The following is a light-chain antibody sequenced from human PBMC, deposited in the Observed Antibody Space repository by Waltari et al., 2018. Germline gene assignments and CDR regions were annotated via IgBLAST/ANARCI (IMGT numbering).Light chain of an antibody. CDR2: DSK. Sequence: NVMLTQPHSVSESPGKTVTISCTRSSGSIAPNYAQWYQQRPGSAPTTVIYDSKERPSEVPDRFSGSIDTSSNSASLTISGLKTEDEADYYCQSYDGTIVVFGGGTKLTVL. CDR1: SGSIAPNY. V-gene: IGLV6-57*03. CDR3: QSYDGTIVV. J-gene: IGLJ2*01.